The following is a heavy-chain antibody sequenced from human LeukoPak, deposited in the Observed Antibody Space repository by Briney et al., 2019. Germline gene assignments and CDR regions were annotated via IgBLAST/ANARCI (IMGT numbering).Heavy chain of an antibody. CDR1: GGSISSRSYY. Sequence: SSETLFLSCTLSGGSISSRSYYWGWIRQPPGKGLEWIGSIYYSGSTYYNPSLKSRVTISVDTSKNQFSLKLSSVTAADTAVYYCARLGIGYCSVGSCPKNYSWGEGTLFTVSS. J-gene: IGHJ1*01. D-gene: IGHD2-15*01. CDR2: IYYSGST. CDR3: ARLGIGYCSVGSCPKNYS. V-gene: IGHV4-39*01.